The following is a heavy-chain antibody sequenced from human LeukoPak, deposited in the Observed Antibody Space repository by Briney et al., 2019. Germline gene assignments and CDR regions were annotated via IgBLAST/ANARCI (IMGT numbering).Heavy chain of an antibody. D-gene: IGHD3-22*01. J-gene: IGHJ6*02. CDR3: ARVVYYYDSSGRLYYYGMDV. V-gene: IGHV6-1*01. Sequence: SQTLSLTRAISGDSVSSNSAAWNWIRQSPSRGLEWLGRTYYRSKWYNDYAVSEKSRITINPDTSKNQFSLQLNSVTPEDTAVYYCARVVYYYDSSGRLYYYGMDVWGQGTTVTVSS. CDR2: TYYRSKWYN. CDR1: GDSVSSNSAA.